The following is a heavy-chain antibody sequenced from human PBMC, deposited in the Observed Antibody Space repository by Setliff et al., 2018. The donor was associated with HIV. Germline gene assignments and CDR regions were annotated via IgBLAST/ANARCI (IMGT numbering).Heavy chain of an antibody. CDR1: GGSISSDSYY. CDR3: ARHPRGTGRFDY. CDR2: IYYSGST. Sequence: PETLSLTCTVSGGSISSDSYYWSWIRQPPGKGLEWIGYIYYSGSTNHNPSLKSRVTISVDTSKNQFSLKLRSVTAADTAMYYCARHPRGTGRFDYWGQGTLVTVSS. V-gene: IGHV4-61*01. J-gene: IGHJ4*02. D-gene: IGHD3-16*01.